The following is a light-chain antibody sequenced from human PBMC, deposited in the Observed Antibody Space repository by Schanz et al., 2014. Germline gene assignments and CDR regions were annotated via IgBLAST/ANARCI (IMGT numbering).Light chain of an antibody. CDR1: QPINNY. CDR3: QQANSFPLT. V-gene: IGKV1-39*01. J-gene: IGKJ4*01. Sequence: DVQLTQSPSSLSASVGDRVTITCRASQPINNYLNWYQQKPGKAPKLLIYAASSLQSGVPSRFSGSGSGADFTLTISSLQPEDFATYYCQQANSFPLTFGGGTKVEIK. CDR2: AAS.